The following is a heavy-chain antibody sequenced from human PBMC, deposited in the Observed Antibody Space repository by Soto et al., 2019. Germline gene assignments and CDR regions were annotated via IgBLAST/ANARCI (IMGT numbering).Heavy chain of an antibody. D-gene: IGHD5-12*01. Sequence: EVQLVESGGGLVKPGGSLRLSCAASGFTFSNAWMSWVRQAPGKGLEWVGRIKSKTDGGTTDYAAPVKVRFSISRDDSKNTLYLQMNSLKTEDTAVYYCTTSDIVATTDYGDYYFDYWGQGTLVTVSS. V-gene: IGHV3-15*01. J-gene: IGHJ4*02. CDR2: IKSKTDGGTT. CDR3: TTSDIVATTDYGDYYFDY. CDR1: GFTFSNAW.